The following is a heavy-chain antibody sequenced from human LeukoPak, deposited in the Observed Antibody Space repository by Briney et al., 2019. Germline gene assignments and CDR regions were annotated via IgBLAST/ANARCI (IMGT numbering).Heavy chain of an antibody. J-gene: IGHJ4*02. D-gene: IGHD6-19*01. CDR1: GGSISSYY. Sequence: SETLSLTCTVSGGSISSYYWSWIRQPPGKGLEWIGYIYYSGSTNYNPSLKSRVTISVDTSKNQSSLKLSSVTAADTAVYYCARDRWQWTHWGQGTLATASS. V-gene: IGHV4-59*01. CDR3: ARDRWQWTH. CDR2: IYYSGST.